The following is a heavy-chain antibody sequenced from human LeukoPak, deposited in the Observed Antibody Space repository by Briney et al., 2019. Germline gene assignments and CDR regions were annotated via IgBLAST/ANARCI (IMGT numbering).Heavy chain of an antibody. Sequence: GGSLRLSCAASGFTFSSYSMNWVRQAPGKGLEWVSSISSSSSYIYYADSVKGRFTISGDNAKNSLYLQMNSLRAEDTAVYYCARDGVYLSYFDYWGQGTLVTVSS. CDR1: GFTFSSYS. CDR2: ISSSSSYI. D-gene: IGHD6-13*01. CDR3: ARDGVYLSYFDY. V-gene: IGHV3-21*01. J-gene: IGHJ4*02.